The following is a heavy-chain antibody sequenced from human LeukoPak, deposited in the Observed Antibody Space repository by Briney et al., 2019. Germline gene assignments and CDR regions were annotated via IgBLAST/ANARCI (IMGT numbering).Heavy chain of an antibody. V-gene: IGHV4-31*03. CDR2: IYYSGST. J-gene: IGHJ4*02. CDR1: GGSISSGGYY. CDR3: ARNYADIGGFFSYYFEF. Sequence: TSETLSLTCTVSGGSISSGGYYWSWIRQHPGKGLEWIGYIYYSGSTYYNPSLKSRVTISVDTSKNQFSLRLNSVTAADTAVYYCARNYADIGGFFSYYFEFWGQGALVTVSS. D-gene: IGHD3-22*01.